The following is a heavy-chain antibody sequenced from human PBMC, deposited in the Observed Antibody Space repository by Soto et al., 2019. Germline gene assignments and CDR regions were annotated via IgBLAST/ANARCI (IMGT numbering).Heavy chain of an antibody. D-gene: IGHD3-22*01. CDR1: GYTFTSYG. Sequence: ASVKVSCKASGYTFTSYGISWVRQAPGQGLEWMGWISAYNGNTNYAQKLQGRDTMTTDTSTSTAYMELRSLRSDDTAVYYCARVPTMIVVVITRIGEAFDIWGQGTMVTV. CDR3: ARVPTMIVVVITRIGEAFDI. V-gene: IGHV1-18*01. CDR2: ISAYNGNT. J-gene: IGHJ3*02.